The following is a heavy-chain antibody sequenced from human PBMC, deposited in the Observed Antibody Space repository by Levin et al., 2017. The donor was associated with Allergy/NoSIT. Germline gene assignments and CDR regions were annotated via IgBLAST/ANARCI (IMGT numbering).Heavy chain of an antibody. CDR1: GGSISRYY. J-gene: IGHJ4*02. CDR3: ARGSGGLLWFGESTTGPFDS. CDR2: IYSSGDT. Sequence: PSETLSLTCTVSGGSISRYYWSWIRQPPGKGLEWIGYIYSSGDTNYNPSLKSRVIISVDTSKNHFSLDLSSVTAADTAVYYCARGSGGLLWFGESTTGPFDSWGQGTLVTVSS. V-gene: IGHV4-59*01. D-gene: IGHD3-10*01.